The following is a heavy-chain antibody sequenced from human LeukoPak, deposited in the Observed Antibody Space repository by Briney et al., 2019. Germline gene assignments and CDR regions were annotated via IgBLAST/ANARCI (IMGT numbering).Heavy chain of an antibody. Sequence: GGSLRLSCVASEFTFSDYSMSWVRQAPGKGLEWVSAITGSGGSTYYADSVKGRFTISRDNSKNTLYLQMNSLRADDTAVYYCAKGKDCWGQGTLVTVSS. J-gene: IGHJ4*02. CDR1: EFTFSDYS. CDR2: ITGSGGST. V-gene: IGHV3-23*01. CDR3: AKGKDC.